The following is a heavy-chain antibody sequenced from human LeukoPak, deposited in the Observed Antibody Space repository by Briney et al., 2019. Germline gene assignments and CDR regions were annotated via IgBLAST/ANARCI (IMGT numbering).Heavy chain of an antibody. J-gene: IGHJ3*02. Sequence: SETLSLTCTVSGGSISSSSYYWGWIRQPPGKGLEWIGSIYYSGSTYYNPSLKSRVTISVDTSKNQFSLKLSSVTAADTAGYYCAKQRGGGSSSAFDIWGQGTMVTVSS. CDR3: AKQRGGGSSSAFDI. D-gene: IGHD1-26*01. CDR2: IYYSGST. V-gene: IGHV4-39*01. CDR1: GGSISSSSYY.